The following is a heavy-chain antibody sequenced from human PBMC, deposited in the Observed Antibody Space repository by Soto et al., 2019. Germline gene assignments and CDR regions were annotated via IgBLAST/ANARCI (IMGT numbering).Heavy chain of an antibody. CDR2: ISADANT. Sequence: EVQLLESGGGLVQPGGSLRLSCEASGFTFSDSAMTWVRQAPGKGLEWVSRISADANTYSADSVKGRFTVSSVNSKKTMDIQRNNLRAEDTAVYYCAQEELGVLEWSVIPEGLIGWGQVTTVSVSS. CDR3: AQEELGVLEWSVIPEGLIG. CDR1: GFTFSDSA. V-gene: IGHV3-23*01. D-gene: IGHD3-3*01. J-gene: IGHJ6*02.